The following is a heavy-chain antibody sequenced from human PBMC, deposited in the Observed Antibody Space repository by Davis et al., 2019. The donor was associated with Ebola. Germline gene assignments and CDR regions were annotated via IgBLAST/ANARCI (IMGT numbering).Heavy chain of an antibody. Sequence: SETLSLTCAVYGGSFSGYYWSWIRQPPGKGLEWIGEINHSGSTNYSPSLKSRVTISIDTSKNQFSLRLNSVAAADTAVYYRARGDFRGNERDYWGQGTLVTVSS. D-gene: IGHD4-23*01. J-gene: IGHJ4*02. CDR2: INHSGST. CDR1: GGSFSGYY. CDR3: ARGDFRGNERDY. V-gene: IGHV4-34*01.